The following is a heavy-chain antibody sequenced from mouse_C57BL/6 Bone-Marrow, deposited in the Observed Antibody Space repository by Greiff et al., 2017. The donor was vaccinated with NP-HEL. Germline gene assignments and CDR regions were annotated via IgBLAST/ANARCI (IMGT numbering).Heavy chain of an antibody. Sequence: EVQLPQSGPVLVKPGDSVKMSCKASGHTFTDYYMNWVKQSHGKSLVWIGVINSYNGGTSYNQNFKGKATLTVYKFSSTAYVELNSLTSEDSAVYYCARQIYYGYAWFAYWGQGTLVTVSA. CDR2: INSYNGGT. D-gene: IGHD2-2*01. CDR1: GHTFTDYY. CDR3: ARQIYYGYAWFAY. J-gene: IGHJ3*01. V-gene: IGHV1-19*01.